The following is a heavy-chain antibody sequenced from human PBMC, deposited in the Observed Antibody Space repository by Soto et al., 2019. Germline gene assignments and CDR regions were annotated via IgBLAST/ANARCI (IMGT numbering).Heavy chain of an antibody. CDR1: GGSISSDRYF. D-gene: IGHD3-22*01. Sequence: QLQLQESGPGLVKPSGTLALTCTVSGGSISSDRYFWAWIRQPPGKRLEWIGGMVSIGSTYYNPSLMGRGTISVDMSGDKSNNRFSPKLNSVSAADTAIDFCARADYYDSYSYYFLPSDFDFWGQGTLVTVSS. CDR3: ARADYYDSYSYYFLPSDFDF. CDR2: MVSIGST. V-gene: IGHV4-39*01. J-gene: IGHJ4*02.